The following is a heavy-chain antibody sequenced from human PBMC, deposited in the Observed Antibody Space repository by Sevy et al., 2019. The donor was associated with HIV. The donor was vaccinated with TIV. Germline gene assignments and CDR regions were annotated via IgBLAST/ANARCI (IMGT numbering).Heavy chain of an antibody. CDR3: VPGVTIFGVPVH. J-gene: IGHJ4*02. CDR2: IRYDGSNK. D-gene: IGHD3-3*01. V-gene: IGHV3-30*02. Sequence: GGSLRLSCAASGFTFSDYGMHWVRQAPGKGLEWVAFIRYDGSNKYYADSVKGRFTISRDNSKDTLYLQMNSLRPADTAVFYCVPGVTIFGVPVHWGQGTLVTVSS. CDR1: GFTFSDYG.